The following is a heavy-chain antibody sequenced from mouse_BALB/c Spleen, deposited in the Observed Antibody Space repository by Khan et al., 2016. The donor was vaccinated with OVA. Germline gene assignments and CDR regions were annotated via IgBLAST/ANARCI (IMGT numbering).Heavy chain of an antibody. V-gene: IGHV5-6*01. CDR2: VSTGGSYT. Sequence: DVQGVESGGDLVKPGGSLKLSCAASGFTFSSYGMSWVRQAPDKRLEWVATVSTGGSYTYYPDSVKGRFTISRDNAKNTLYLQMSGLSSEYTAMFYCTRLAYYYDSEGFAYWGQGTLVTVSA. D-gene: IGHD1-1*01. CDR1: GFTFSSYG. J-gene: IGHJ3*01. CDR3: TRLAYYYDSEGFAY.